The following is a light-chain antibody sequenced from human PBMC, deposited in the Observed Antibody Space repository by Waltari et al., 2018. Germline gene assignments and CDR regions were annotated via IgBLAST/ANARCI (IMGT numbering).Light chain of an antibody. CDR2: DAS. CDR3: QQRSDWLLT. Sequence: EIVLTQSPTTLSVSPGERATLSRRASQRVRSYLAWHQQKSGQAPRLPIYDASNRATGIPARFSGGGSGTDFTLTISSLEPEHFAVYYCQQRSDWLLTFGGGTKVEIK. CDR1: QRVRSY. J-gene: IGKJ4*01. V-gene: IGKV3-11*01.